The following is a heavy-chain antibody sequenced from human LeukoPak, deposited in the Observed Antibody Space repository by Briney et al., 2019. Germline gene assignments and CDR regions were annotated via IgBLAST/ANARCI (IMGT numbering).Heavy chain of an antibody. CDR2: ISYDGSNK. V-gene: IGHV3-30*18. D-gene: IGHD6-13*01. J-gene: IGHJ4*02. CDR3: AKDRKDSRKKSLLDSF. Sequence: PGGSLRLSCAASGFTFSSYGMHWVRQAPGKGLEWVAVISYDGSNKYYADSVKGRFTISRDNSKNTLYLQMNSLRAEDTAVYYCAKDRKDSRKKSLLDSFWGQGTLVTVSS. CDR1: GFTFSSYG.